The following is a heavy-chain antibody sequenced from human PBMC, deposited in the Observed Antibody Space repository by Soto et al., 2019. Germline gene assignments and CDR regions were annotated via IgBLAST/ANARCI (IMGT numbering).Heavy chain of an antibody. J-gene: IGHJ4*02. V-gene: IGHV4-31*03. CDR1: GGSISSGGYY. Sequence: QVQLQESGPGLVKPSQTLSLTCTVSGGSISSGGYYWSWIRQHPGKGLEWIGYIYYSGSTYYNPSLKSRVTISVDTSKNQFSLKLSSVTAADTAVYYCARGVVRGVIIKTPPYYFDYWGQGTLVTVSS. D-gene: IGHD3-10*01. CDR3: ARGVVRGVIIKTPPYYFDY. CDR2: IYYSGST.